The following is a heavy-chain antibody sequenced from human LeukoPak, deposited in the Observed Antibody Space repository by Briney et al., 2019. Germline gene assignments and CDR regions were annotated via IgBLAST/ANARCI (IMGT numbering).Heavy chain of an antibody. D-gene: IGHD3-10*01. J-gene: IGHJ4*02. V-gene: IGHV1-8*01. CDR1: GYTFTSYD. Sequence: ASVKVSCKASGYTFTSYDINWVRQATGQGLEWMGWMNPNSGNTGYAQKFQGRVTMTRNTSISTAYMELSSLRSEDTAVYYCARGHYGSGSYNFDYWGQGALVTVSS. CDR3: ARGHYGSGSYNFDY. CDR2: MNPNSGNT.